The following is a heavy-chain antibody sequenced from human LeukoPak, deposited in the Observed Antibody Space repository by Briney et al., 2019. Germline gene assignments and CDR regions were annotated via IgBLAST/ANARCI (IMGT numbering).Heavy chain of an antibody. CDR1: GFTFSSYA. Sequence: GGSLRLSCAASGFTFSSYAMSWVRQAPGKGLEWVSTMSGSGGSTYYADSVKGRFTISRDNSKNTLYLQMNSLRADDTAVYYCAKDQSSGWPRYFDYWGQGTLVTVSS. CDR2: MSGSGGST. D-gene: IGHD6-19*01. J-gene: IGHJ4*02. V-gene: IGHV3-23*01. CDR3: AKDQSSGWPRYFDY.